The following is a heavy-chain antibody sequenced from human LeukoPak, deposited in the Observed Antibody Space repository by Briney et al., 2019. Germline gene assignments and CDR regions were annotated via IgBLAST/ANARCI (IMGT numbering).Heavy chain of an antibody. CDR3: ARDQGNLYGDFDC. J-gene: IGHJ4*02. V-gene: IGHV3-21*01. CDR2: ISSYSYI. Sequence: KPGGSLRLSCAASGFTFSGYSMNWVRQAPGKGLEWVSSISSYSYIYYADSVKGRFTISRDNAKNSLYLQMNSLRAEDTAVYYCARDQGNLYGDFDCWGQGTLVTVSS. D-gene: IGHD4-17*01. CDR1: GFTFSGYS.